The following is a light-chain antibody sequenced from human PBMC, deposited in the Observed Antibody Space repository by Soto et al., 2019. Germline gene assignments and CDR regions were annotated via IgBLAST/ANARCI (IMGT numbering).Light chain of an antibody. CDR2: DAS. V-gene: IGKV3-11*01. CDR1: QNISIY. Sequence: EIVLTQSPATLSLSPGERATLSCRASQNISIYLACYQQKPGQAPRLLIYDASNRATGIPARFSGSGPGTDFTLTSSSLEPEDFAVYYCQQRNNWPPEITFGQGTRLEIK. J-gene: IGKJ5*01. CDR3: QQRNNWPPEIT.